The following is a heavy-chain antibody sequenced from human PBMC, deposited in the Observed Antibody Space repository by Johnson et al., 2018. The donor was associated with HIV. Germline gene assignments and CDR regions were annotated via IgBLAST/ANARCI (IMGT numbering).Heavy chain of an antibody. V-gene: IGHV3-30*14. CDR2: ISYDGSNK. CDR3: ARGSEDAFDI. Sequence: QVQLVESGGGVVQPGRSLRLSCAASGFTFSSYAIHWVRQAPGKGLEWVAVISYDGSNKYYADSVKGRLTISRDRSKNTLYLQMNSLRAGDTAVYYCARGSEDAFDIWGQGTMVTVSS. CDR1: GFTFSSYA. J-gene: IGHJ3*02. D-gene: IGHD1-26*01.